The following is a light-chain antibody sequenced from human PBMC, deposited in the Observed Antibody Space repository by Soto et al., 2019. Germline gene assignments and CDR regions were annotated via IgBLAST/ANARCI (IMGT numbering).Light chain of an antibody. CDR1: QSVSSN. Sequence: EIVMTQSPATLSVSPGERATLSCRASQSVSSNLAWYQQKPGQAPRLLIYGASTRATGIPARFSGSGSGTEVTLTISSLQSEDFAVYYCQQYNNWPPLTFGQGTRLDI. V-gene: IGKV3-15*01. J-gene: IGKJ5*01. CDR3: QQYNNWPPLT. CDR2: GAS.